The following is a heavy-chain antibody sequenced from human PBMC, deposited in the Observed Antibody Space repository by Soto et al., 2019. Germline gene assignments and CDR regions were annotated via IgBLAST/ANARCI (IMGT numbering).Heavy chain of an antibody. CDR3: ARAVAVPADFDY. V-gene: IGHV1-3*05. Sequence: QVQLVQSGAEEKKPGASVKVSCKASGYTFTGYAMHWVRQAPGQRLEWMGWINAGNGNTKYSQKCQGRVTITRDTSASTGYMELSSLGSEDTAVYYCARAVAVPADFDYWGQGTLVTVSS. CDR2: INAGNGNT. CDR1: GYTFTGYA. D-gene: IGHD6-19*01. J-gene: IGHJ4*02.